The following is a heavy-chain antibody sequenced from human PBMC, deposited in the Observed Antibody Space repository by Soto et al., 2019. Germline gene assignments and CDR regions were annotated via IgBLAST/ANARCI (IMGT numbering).Heavy chain of an antibody. V-gene: IGHV3-30*18. CDR1: RFTFSSYG. CDR2: ISYDGSNK. D-gene: IGHD6-6*01. J-gene: IGHJ4*02. CDR3: AKIVEAAARRGPADY. Sequence: QVQLVESGGGVVQPGRSLRLSCAASRFTFSSYGMHWVRQAPGKGLEWVAVISYDGSNKYYADSVKGRFTISRDNSKNTLYLQMNSLRAEDTAVYYCAKIVEAAARRGPADYWGQGTLVTVSS.